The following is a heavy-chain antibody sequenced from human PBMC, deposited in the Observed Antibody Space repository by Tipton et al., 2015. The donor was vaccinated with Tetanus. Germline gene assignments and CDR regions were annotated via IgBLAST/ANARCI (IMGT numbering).Heavy chain of an antibody. CDR1: GYNFTVYY. D-gene: IGHD1-1*01. CDR3: ARRRTTTALANYFDS. CDR2: VYPGDSTT. Sequence: VQLVQSGAEVKKPGESLQISCKGSGYNFTVYYIGWVRQMPGKGLEWMGIVYPGDSTTKYSPSVQGQVTITADRSITTADLRWSSLKASDTAIYYCARRRTTTALANYFDSWGQGTQVAVSS. V-gene: IGHV5-51*01. J-gene: IGHJ4*02.